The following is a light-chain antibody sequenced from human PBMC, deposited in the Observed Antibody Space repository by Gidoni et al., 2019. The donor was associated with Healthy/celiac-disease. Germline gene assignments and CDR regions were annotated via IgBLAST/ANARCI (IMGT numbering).Light chain of an antibody. Sequence: IVLTQSPGTLSLSPGERATLSCRASQSVSSSYLAWYQQKPGQAPRLLIYGASSRATGIPDRFSGSGSGTDFTLTISRLEPEDFAVYYCQQYGSSPNTFXQXTKVEIK. CDR2: GAS. J-gene: IGKJ1*01. CDR1: QSVSSSY. V-gene: IGKV3-20*01. CDR3: QQYGSSPNT.